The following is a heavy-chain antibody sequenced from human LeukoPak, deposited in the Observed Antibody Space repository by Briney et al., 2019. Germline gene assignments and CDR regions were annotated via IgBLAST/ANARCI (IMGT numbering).Heavy chain of an antibody. CDR1: GYTFTGYY. CDR2: INPNSGGT. CDR3: ARAQVDYGDYLDAFDI. V-gene: IGHV1-2*02. D-gene: IGHD4-17*01. J-gene: IGHJ3*02. Sequence: ASVKVSCKASGYTFTGYYMHWVRQAPGQGLEWMGWINPNSGGTNYAQKFQGRVTMTRDTSISTAYMELSRLRSDDTAVYYCARAQVDYGDYLDAFDIWGQGTMVTVS.